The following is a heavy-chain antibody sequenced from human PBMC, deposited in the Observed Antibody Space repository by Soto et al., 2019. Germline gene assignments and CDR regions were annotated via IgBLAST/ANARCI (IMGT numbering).Heavy chain of an antibody. V-gene: IGHV4-39*01. CDR3: ARLWVTTVTTTIDY. J-gene: IGHJ4*02. Sequence: SETLSLTCTVSGGSISSSSYYWGWIRQPPGKGLEWIGSIYYSGSTYYNPSLKSRVTISVDTSKNQFSLKLSSVTAADTAVYYCARLWVTTVTTTIDYWGQGTLVTVS. D-gene: IGHD4-17*01. CDR2: IYYSGST. CDR1: GGSISSSSYY.